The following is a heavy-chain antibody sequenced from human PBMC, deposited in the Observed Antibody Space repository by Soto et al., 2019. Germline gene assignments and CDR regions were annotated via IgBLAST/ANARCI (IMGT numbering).Heavy chain of an antibody. J-gene: IGHJ5*02. CDR1: GFTFSSYA. CDR2: ISGGGETT. V-gene: IGHV3-23*01. Sequence: EVQLLESGGGLVQPGGSLRLSCAASGFTFSSYAMWWVRQAPGKGLECVSAISGGGETTYYADSVKGRFTISRDNAKNSLYLQMNSLRAEDTAVYYCARHPERIAQIGWFDPWGQGTLVTVSS. CDR3: ARHPERIAQIGWFDP. D-gene: IGHD6-13*01.